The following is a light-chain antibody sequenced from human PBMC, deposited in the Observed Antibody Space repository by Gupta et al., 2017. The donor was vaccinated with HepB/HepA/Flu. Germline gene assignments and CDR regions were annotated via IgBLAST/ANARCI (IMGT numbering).Light chain of an antibody. J-gene: IGKJ2*01. CDR2: KAS. CDR3: QQYNSYRHT. CDR1: QSISSW. Sequence: DIQMTQSPSTLSASVGDRVTITCRASQSISSWLAWYQQKPGKAPKLLIYKASSLESGVPSRFSGSASGTEFTLTISSLHPDDFATYYCQQYNSYRHTFGQGTKLEIK. V-gene: IGKV1-5*03.